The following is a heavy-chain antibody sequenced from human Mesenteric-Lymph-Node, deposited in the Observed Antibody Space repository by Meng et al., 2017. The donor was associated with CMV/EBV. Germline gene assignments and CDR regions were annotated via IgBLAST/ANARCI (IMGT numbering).Heavy chain of an antibody. CDR3: ARVRYVVRGVVWFDP. CDR1: GYSISSGYY. Sequence: GSLRLSCTVSGYSISSGYYWGWIRQPPGKGLEWIGSIYHSGSTYYNPSLKSRVTISVDTSKNQFSLKLSSVTAADTAVYYCARVRYVVRGVVWFDPWGQGTLVTVSS. J-gene: IGHJ5*02. CDR2: IYHSGST. V-gene: IGHV4-38-2*02. D-gene: IGHD3-10*01.